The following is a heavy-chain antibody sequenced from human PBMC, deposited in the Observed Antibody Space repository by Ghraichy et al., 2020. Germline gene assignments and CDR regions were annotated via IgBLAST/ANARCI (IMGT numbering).Heavy chain of an antibody. CDR1: GFTFIIYF. CDR2: IRYDGRII. J-gene: IGHJ1*01. Sequence: RGSLRLSCAASGFTFIIYFMHWVRQSPGKGLEWVSFIRYDGRIIYYAYSVKGRFTISRDNSKNSLYVQMNSLRAEDTAVYYCAKDTEGGYSCGSGASVFQHWGQSSLVTVSS. V-gene: IGHV3-30*02. CDR3: AKDTEGGYSCGSGASVFQH. D-gene: IGHD5-18*01.